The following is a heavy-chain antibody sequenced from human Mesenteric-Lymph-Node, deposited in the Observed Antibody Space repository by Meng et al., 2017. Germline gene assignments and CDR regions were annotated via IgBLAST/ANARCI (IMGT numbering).Heavy chain of an antibody. Sequence: SETLSLTCTVSGGSISSSSYYWGWIRQPPGKGLEWIGSIYYSGSTYYNPSLKSRVTISVDTSKNQFSLKLSSVTAADTAVYYCARDIAAAVTKMGWFDPWGQGTLVTVSS. CDR2: IYYSGST. CDR3: ARDIAAAVTKMGWFDP. D-gene: IGHD6-13*01. CDR1: GGSISSSSYY. J-gene: IGHJ5*02. V-gene: IGHV4-39*07.